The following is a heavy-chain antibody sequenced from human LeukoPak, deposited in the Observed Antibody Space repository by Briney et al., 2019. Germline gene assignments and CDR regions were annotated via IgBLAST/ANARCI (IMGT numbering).Heavy chain of an antibody. D-gene: IGHD3-22*01. CDR3: ARLKYYYDSSGSRAEYFQH. V-gene: IGHV4-59*01. CDR1: GGSISSYY. CDR2: IYCSGST. J-gene: IGHJ1*01. Sequence: NPSETLSLTCTVSGGSISSYYWSWIRQPPGKGLEWIGYIYCSGSTNYNPSLKSRVTISVDTSKNQFSLKLSSVTAADTAVYYCARLKYYYDSSGSRAEYFQHWGQGTLVTASS.